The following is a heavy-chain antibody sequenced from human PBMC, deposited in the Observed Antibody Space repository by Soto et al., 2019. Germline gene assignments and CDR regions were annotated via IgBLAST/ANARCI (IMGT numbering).Heavy chain of an antibody. V-gene: IGHV3-23*01. Sequence: GGSLRLSCAASGFTFSSYAMSWVRQAPGKGLEWVSAISGSGLSTYYADSVKGRFTISRDNSKNTLYLEMNSLRAEDTALYYCAKDHAHLYYDFWSGHPPYGVGVWGQGALVTVSS. CDR1: GFTFSSYA. CDR3: AKDHAHLYYDFWSGHPPYGVGV. CDR2: ISGSGLST. J-gene: IGHJ4*02. D-gene: IGHD3-3*01.